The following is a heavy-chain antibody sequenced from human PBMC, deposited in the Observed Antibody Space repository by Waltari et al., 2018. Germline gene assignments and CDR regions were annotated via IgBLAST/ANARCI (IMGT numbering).Heavy chain of an antibody. J-gene: IGHJ4*02. CDR1: GYIFTSYG. CDR2: ISVYNGRT. CDR3: ARDGAVGANDY. V-gene: IGHV1-18*01. Sequence: QGHLVQSGAEVKKPGASVKVSCKASGYIFTSYGINWGRQAPGQGLEWLGWISVYNGRTDYPQNLQGRVTMTADKSTSTAYMDLRSLTSDDTAVYYCARDGAVGANDYWGQGTLVTVSS. D-gene: IGHD1-26*01.